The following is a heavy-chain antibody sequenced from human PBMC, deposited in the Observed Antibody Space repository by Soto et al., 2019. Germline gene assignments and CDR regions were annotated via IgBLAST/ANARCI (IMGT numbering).Heavy chain of an antibody. CDR2: ISGSGGST. J-gene: IGHJ2*01. CDR3: AKVLPYSSSWYNWYFDL. CDR1: GFTFSSYA. Sequence: GGSLRLSCAASGFTFSSYAMSWVRQAPGKGLEWVSAISGSGGSTYYADSVKGRFTISRDNSKNTLYLQMNSLRAEDTAVYYCAKVLPYSSSWYNWYFDLWGRGTLVTVSS. V-gene: IGHV3-23*01. D-gene: IGHD6-13*01.